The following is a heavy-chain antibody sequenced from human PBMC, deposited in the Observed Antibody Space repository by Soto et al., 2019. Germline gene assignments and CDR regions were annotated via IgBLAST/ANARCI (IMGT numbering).Heavy chain of an antibody. J-gene: IGHJ6*03. CDR1: GGSISSSSYY. CDR3: ARRTDCSSTSCYYGYYYMDV. D-gene: IGHD2-2*01. CDR2: IYYSGST. V-gene: IGHV4-39*01. Sequence: QLQLQESGPGLVKPSETLSLTCTVSGGSISSSSYYWGWIRQPPGKGLEWIGSIYYSGSTYYNPSLKSRVTISVDTSKNQFSLKLSSVTAADMAVYYCARRTDCSSTSCYYGYYYMDVWGKGTTVTVSS.